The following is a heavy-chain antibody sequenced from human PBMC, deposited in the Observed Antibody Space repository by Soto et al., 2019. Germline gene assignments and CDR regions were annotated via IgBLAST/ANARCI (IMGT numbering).Heavy chain of an antibody. Sequence: PSETLSLTCTVSGGSISSYYWSWIRQPPGKGLEWIGYIYYSGSTNYNPSLKSRVTISVDTSKNQFSLKLSSVTAADTAVYYCARAYGYYFHHWGQGTLVTVSS. D-gene: IGHD5-18*01. V-gene: IGHV4-59*01. CDR1: GGSISSYY. CDR3: ARAYGYYFHH. CDR2: IYYSGST. J-gene: IGHJ1*01.